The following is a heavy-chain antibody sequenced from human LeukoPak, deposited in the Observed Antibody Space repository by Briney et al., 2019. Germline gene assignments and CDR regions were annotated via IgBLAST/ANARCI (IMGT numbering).Heavy chain of an antibody. Sequence: GRSLRLSCAASGFTFSSYAMHWVRQAPGKGLEWVAVISFHGSNKYYVDSVRGRFTISRDNSQNTLYLQMNSLRAEDTAVYYCARDRGRGTTTTGSNWFDPWGQGTLVTVSS. CDR3: ARDRGRGTTTTGSNWFDP. D-gene: IGHD1-1*01. J-gene: IGHJ5*02. V-gene: IGHV3-30-3*01. CDR1: GFTFSSYA. CDR2: ISFHGSNK.